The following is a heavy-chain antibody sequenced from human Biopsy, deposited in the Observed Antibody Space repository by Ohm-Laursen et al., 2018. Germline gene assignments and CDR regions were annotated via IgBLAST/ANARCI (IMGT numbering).Heavy chain of an antibody. CDR1: GFTFSDCY. J-gene: IGHJ4*02. V-gene: IGHV3-11*01. D-gene: IGHD3-3*01. CDR3: ARFPDFWSGYYVDS. Sequence: GSLRLSCTASGFTFSDCYMSWIRQAPGKGLEWISYLSSRGSNIYYADSVKGRFTVSRDNANNSLFLQMNSLRAEDTAVYYCARFPDFWSGYYVDSWGQGTLVTVSS. CDR2: LSSRGSNI.